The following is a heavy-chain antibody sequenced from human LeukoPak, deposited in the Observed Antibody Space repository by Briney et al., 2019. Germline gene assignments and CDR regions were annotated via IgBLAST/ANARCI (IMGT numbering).Heavy chain of an antibody. V-gene: IGHV4-59*01. CDR3: ARGVRGYSYGYDWFDP. D-gene: IGHD5-18*01. CDR1: GGSISSYY. CDR2: IYYSGST. J-gene: IGHJ5*02. Sequence: PSETLSLTCTVSGGSISSYYWSWIRLPPGKGLEWIGYIYYSGSTNYNPSLNSRVTISLDTSKNQLSLKLSSVTAADTAVYYCARGVRGYSYGYDWFDPWGQGTLVTVSS.